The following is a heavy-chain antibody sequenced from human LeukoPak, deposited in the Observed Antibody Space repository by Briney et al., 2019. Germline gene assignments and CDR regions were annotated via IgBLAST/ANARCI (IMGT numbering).Heavy chain of an antibody. CDR1: GFTFTTYP. CDR2: ISASGGGT. J-gene: IGHJ4*02. V-gene: IGHV3-23*01. Sequence: GGSLRLSCAASGFTFTTYPMSWVRQAPGKGLEWVSAISASGGGTYYADSVKGRFTISRDNSRSTVFLQMSSLRAEDTAVYYCARDGYSGNYYGYFDCWGQGTLVTVSS. CDR3: ARDGYSGNYYGYFDC. D-gene: IGHD1-26*01.